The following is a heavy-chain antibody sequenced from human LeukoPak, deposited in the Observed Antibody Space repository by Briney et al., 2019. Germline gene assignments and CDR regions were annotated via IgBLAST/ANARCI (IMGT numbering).Heavy chain of an antibody. CDR1: GGSITNSNW. CDR2: IYHSGSA. D-gene: IGHD6-13*01. CDR3: ARGLGTAAGTNS. V-gene: IGHV4-4*02. J-gene: IGHJ5*02. Sequence: SGTVSLTCAVSGGSITNSNWWNWLRQPPGKGLEWIGEIYHSGSANYNPSLKSRVAISVDKSKDQFSLELTSVTAADTAVYYCARGLGTAAGTNSWGQGTLVTVSS.